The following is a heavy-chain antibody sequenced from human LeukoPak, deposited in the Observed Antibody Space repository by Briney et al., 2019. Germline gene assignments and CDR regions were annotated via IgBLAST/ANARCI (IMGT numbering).Heavy chain of an antibody. CDR1: GFTFDDYA. V-gene: IGHV3-9*01. CDR2: INGSGGNM. D-gene: IGHD1-26*01. Sequence: PGRSLRLSCAASGFTFDDYAMHWVRQAPGKGLEWVSGINGSGGNMGHADSVRGRFTISRDNAKNSLYLQMNSLRPEDTAFYYCAKASRLYSGSLDDAFDIWGQGTMVTVSS. CDR3: AKASRLYSGSLDDAFDI. J-gene: IGHJ3*02.